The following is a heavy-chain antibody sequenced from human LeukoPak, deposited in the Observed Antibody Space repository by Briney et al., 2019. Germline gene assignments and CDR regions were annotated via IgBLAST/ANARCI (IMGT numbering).Heavy chain of an antibody. CDR2: ISYDGSSK. Sequence: PGGSLRLSCAASGFTFSSYAMHWVRQAPGKGLEWVAVISYDGSSKYYADSVKGRFTISRDNSKNTLYLQMNSLRAEDTAVYYCARDHYDFWSGYGRRGMDVWGQGTTVTVSS. V-gene: IGHV3-30-3*01. CDR3: ARDHYDFWSGYGRRGMDV. CDR1: GFTFSSYA. D-gene: IGHD3-3*01. J-gene: IGHJ6*02.